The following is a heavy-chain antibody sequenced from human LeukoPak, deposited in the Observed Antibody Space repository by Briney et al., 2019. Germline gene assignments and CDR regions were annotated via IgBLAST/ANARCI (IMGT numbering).Heavy chain of an antibody. CDR3: AGGGNGQAFYN. Sequence: PSETLSLTCTVSGGSISSYYWSWIRQPPGKGLEWIGYIYYSGSTNYNPSLKSRVTISVDTSKNQFSLKLSSVTAADTAVYYCAGGGNGQAFYNLGQGTKVNGS. V-gene: IGHV4-59*01. J-gene: IGHJ3*02. CDR1: GGSISSYY. CDR2: IYYSGST. D-gene: IGHD3-10*01.